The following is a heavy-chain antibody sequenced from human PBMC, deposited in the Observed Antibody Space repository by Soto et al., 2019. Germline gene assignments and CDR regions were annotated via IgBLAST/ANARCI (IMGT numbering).Heavy chain of an antibody. CDR3: ARGGSASDFDR. CDR2: ISAYNGNT. V-gene: IGHV1-18*01. D-gene: IGHD6-6*01. J-gene: IGHJ4*02. Sequence: QVQLVQSGAELKKPGASVKVSCKTSGFTFTNYGINWVRQAPGQGLEWMGWISAYNGNTNYAQKFQGRITVTTDTSTTTAYMELRSLRSDDTAVYYCARGGSASDFDRWGQGTLVTVSS. CDR1: GFTFTNYG.